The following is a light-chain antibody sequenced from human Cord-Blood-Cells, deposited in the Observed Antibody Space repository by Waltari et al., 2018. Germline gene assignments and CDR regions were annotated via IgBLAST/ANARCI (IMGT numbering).Light chain of an antibody. J-gene: IGLJ2*01. V-gene: IGLV3-9*01. CDR1: NLGRKN. Sequence: SYELTQPPSVSVALGQTATITCGGNNLGRKNVHWYQQKPGQAPVLVIYRDSNRPSGIPERFSGSNSGNTATLTISRAQAGDEADYYCQVWDSSNVVFGGGTKLTVL. CDR3: QVWDSSNVV. CDR2: RDS.